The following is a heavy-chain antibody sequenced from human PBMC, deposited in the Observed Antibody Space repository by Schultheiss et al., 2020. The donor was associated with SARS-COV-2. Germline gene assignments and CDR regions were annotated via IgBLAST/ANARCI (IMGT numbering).Heavy chain of an antibody. J-gene: IGHJ6*02. V-gene: IGHV3-11*01. Sequence: GESLKISCTASGFTFGDYAMSWFRQAPGKGLEWVSYISSSGSTIYYADSVKGRFTISRDNAKNSLYLQMNSLRAEDTAVYYCARDHGDYENYYYGMDVWGQGTTVTVSS. CDR2: ISSSGSTI. CDR1: GFTFGDYA. D-gene: IGHD4-17*01. CDR3: ARDHGDYENYYYGMDV.